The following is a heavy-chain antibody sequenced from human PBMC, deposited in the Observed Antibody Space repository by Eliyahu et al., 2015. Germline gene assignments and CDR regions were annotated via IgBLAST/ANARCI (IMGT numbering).Heavy chain of an antibody. V-gene: IGHV4-34*01. Sequence: QVQLQQWGAGLLKPSETLSLTCAIYGASLSEYSWSWVRQPPGKGLEWIGEINQSGSTSYNPSLKSRVTISVDTSKNQFSLKLTSVTAADTAVYYCARGGGHRYWGQGTLVTVFS. CDR1: GASLSEYS. CDR3: ARGGGHRY. CDR2: INQSGST. D-gene: IGHD3-10*01. J-gene: IGHJ4*02.